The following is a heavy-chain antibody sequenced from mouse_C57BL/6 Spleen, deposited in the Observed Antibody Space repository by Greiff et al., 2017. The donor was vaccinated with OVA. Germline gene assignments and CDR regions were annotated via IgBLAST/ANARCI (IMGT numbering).Heavy chain of an antibody. CDR3: ARRTSYVFPYAVNY. D-gene: IGHD5-5*01. V-gene: IGHV1-59*01. CDR2: IDPSDSYT. CDR1: GYTFTSYW. J-gene: IGHJ4*01. Sequence: VQLQQPGAELVRPGTSVKLSCKASGYTFTSYWMHWVKQRPGQGLEWIGVIDPSDSYTNYNQKFKGKATLTVDTSSSTAYMQLSSLTSEDSAVYYCARRTSYVFPYAVNYWGQVTSVTVSS.